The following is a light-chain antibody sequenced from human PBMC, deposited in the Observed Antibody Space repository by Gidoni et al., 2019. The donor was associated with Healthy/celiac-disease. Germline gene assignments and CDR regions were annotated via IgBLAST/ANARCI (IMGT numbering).Light chain of an antibody. V-gene: IGKV3-15*01. CDR1: QSVSSN. CDR3: QQYNNWPPLT. Sequence: EIVMTQFPATLSVSPGERATLSCRASQSVSSNLAGYQQKPGQAPRLLIYGASTRATGIPARFSGSGSGAEFTLTISSLQSEDFAVYYCQQYNNWPPLTFGGGTKVEIK. J-gene: IGKJ4*01. CDR2: GAS.